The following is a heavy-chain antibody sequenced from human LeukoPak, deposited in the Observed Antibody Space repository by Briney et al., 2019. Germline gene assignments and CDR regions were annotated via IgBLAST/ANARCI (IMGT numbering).Heavy chain of an antibody. Sequence: GGSLRLSCAASGFTFSSYWMHWVRQAPGKGLVWVSRIKSDGSSPLYADSVKGRFTISRDNAESTLYLQMNSLTAEDTAVYYCARGPLIAAAGTWWGQGTLVTVSS. CDR2: IKSDGSSP. D-gene: IGHD6-13*01. CDR3: ARGPLIAAAGTW. V-gene: IGHV3-74*01. J-gene: IGHJ4*02. CDR1: GFTFSSYW.